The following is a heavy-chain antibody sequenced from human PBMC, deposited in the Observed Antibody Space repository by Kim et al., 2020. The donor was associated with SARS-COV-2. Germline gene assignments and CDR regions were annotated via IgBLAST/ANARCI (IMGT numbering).Heavy chain of an antibody. V-gene: IGHV4-31*03. J-gene: IGHJ4*02. CDR1: GGSISSGGYY. Sequence: SETLSLTCTVSGGSISSGGYYWSWLRQHPGKGLEWIGYIYYSGSTYYNPSLKSRVTISVDTSKNQFPLKLSSVTAADTAVYYCARAVTHRWLLVAHCDYWGQGTLVTVSS. D-gene: IGHD3-22*01. CDR2: IYYSGST. CDR3: ARAVTHRWLLVAHCDY.